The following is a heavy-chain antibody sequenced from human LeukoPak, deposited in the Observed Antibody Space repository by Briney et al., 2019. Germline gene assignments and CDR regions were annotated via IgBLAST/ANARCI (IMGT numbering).Heavy chain of an antibody. CDR3: ARHQVGATTVVDY. CDR2: IYYSGST. Sequence: SGTLSLTCTVSGGSISSYYWSWIRQPPGKGLEWIGYIYYSGSTNYNPSLKSRVTISVDTSKNQFSLKLSSVTAADTAVYYCARHQVGATTVVDYWGQGTLVTVSS. V-gene: IGHV4-59*01. D-gene: IGHD1-26*01. J-gene: IGHJ4*02. CDR1: GGSISSYY.